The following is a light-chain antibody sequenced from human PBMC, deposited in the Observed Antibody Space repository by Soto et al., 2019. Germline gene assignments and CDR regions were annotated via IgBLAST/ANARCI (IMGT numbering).Light chain of an antibody. CDR3: QQYGSSLWT. CDR1: QSVSSSY. J-gene: IGKJ1*01. V-gene: IGKV3-20*01. Sequence: EIVLTQSPGTLSLSPGERATLSCRASQSVSSSYLAWYQQKPGQAPRLLIYGASSRATGIPDRFSGSGSGTDFTLTISRLEPEDFAVYYCQQYGSSLWTLRQGNKEEIK. CDR2: GAS.